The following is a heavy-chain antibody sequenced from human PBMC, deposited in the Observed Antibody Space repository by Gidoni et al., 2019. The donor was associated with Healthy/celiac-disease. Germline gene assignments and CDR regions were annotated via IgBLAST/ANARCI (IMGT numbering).Heavy chain of an antibody. D-gene: IGHD2-2*01. CDR2: LIPILGIA. Sequence: QLQLVQSGAEVKKPGPSVTVSCKASGGTFRSYPISWVRQAPGQGLEWMGRLIPILGIANNGQKIKGRVTITADKSTSTAYMELRSLRSEDTAVYYCARDASPEWDYYYYYYMDVWGKGTTVTVSS. J-gene: IGHJ6*03. V-gene: IGHV1-69*04. CDR1: GGTFRSYP. CDR3: ARDASPEWDYYYYYYMDV.